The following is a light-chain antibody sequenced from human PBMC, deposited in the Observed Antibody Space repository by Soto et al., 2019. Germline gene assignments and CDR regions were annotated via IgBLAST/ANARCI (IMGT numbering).Light chain of an antibody. J-gene: IGKJ1*01. CDR2: DAS. Sequence: DIQMTQSPSTLSASVGDRVTITCRASQSISSWLAWYQQKPGKAPKVLIYDASSLESGVPSRFSGSGSGTEFTLTISSLQPDDFETYYCQQYKTYWTFGQGTKLEIK. CDR1: QSISSW. V-gene: IGKV1-5*01. CDR3: QQYKTYWT.